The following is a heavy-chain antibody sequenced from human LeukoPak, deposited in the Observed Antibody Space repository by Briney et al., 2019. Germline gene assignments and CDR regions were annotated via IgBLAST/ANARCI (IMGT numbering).Heavy chain of an antibody. Sequence: ASVKVSCKASGGTFSSYAIGWVRQAPGQGLEWMGGIIPIFGTANYAQKFQGRVTITTDESTSTAYMELSSLRSEDTAVYYCARRLYSSSSYWFDPWGQGTLVTVSS. CDR2: IIPIFGTA. CDR1: GGTFSSYA. V-gene: IGHV1-69*05. D-gene: IGHD6-6*01. CDR3: ARRLYSSSSYWFDP. J-gene: IGHJ5*02.